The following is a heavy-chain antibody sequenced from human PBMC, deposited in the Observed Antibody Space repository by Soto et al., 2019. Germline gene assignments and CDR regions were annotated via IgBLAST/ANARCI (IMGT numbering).Heavy chain of an antibody. V-gene: IGHV1-3*01. Sequence: ASVKVSCKASGYTFTSYAMHWVRQAPGQRLEWMGWINAGNGNTKYSQKFQGRVIITRDTSASTAYMELSSLRSEDTAVYYGARGFIAAAGSWFDPWGQGTLVTVSS. D-gene: IGHD6-13*01. CDR1: GYTFTSYA. CDR2: INAGNGNT. J-gene: IGHJ5*02. CDR3: ARGFIAAAGSWFDP.